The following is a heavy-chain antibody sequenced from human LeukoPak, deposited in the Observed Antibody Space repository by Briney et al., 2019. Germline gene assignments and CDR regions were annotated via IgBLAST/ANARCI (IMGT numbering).Heavy chain of an antibody. CDR3: ARSESGYSYGLYRY. Sequence: PSETLSLTCAVSGGSISSGGYYWSWLRQHPGRGLGWIGYIYYSGSTYYNPSLKRRVTISVDTSKNQFSLKLSSVTAADTAVYYCARSESGYSYGLYRYWGQGTLVTVSS. CDR2: IYYSGST. D-gene: IGHD5-18*01. V-gene: IGHV4-31*11. CDR1: GGSISSGGYY. J-gene: IGHJ4*02.